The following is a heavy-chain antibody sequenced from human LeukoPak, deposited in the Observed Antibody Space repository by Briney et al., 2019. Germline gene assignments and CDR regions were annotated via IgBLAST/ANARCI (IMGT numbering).Heavy chain of an antibody. CDR1: GGSISSSSYY. CDR3: ARGDLWFGGEEK. CDR2: IYYSGST. J-gene: IGHJ4*02. Sequence: SETLSLTCTVSGGSISSSSYYWGWIRQPPGKGLEWIGSIYYSGSTYYNPSLKGRVTISVDTSKNQFSLKLSSVTAADTAVYYCARGDLWFGGEEKWDQGTLVTVSS. V-gene: IGHV4-39*07. D-gene: IGHD3-10*01.